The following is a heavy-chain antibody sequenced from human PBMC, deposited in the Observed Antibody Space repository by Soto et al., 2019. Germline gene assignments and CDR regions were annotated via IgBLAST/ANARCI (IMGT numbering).Heavy chain of an antibody. Sequence: EVQLVESGGGLIQPGGSLRLSCAASGFSVSSNYMSWVRQAPGKGLEWVSVIYSGGNTHYADSVKGRFTISRDNSKNTLYLQMNGLRAEDTAVYYCARDSTCIPYYHYGMDVWGQGTTVTVSS. CDR3: ARDSTCIPYYHYGMDV. J-gene: IGHJ6*02. CDR2: IYSGGNT. CDR1: GFSVSSNY. D-gene: IGHD2-2*02. V-gene: IGHV3-53*01.